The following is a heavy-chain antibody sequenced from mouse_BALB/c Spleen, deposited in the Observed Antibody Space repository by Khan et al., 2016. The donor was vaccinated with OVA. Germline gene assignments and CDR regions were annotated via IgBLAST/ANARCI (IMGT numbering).Heavy chain of an antibody. CDR1: GYTINSDYA. V-gene: IGHV3-2*02. Sequence: EVQLQESGPGLVKPSQSLSLTCTVTGYTINSDYAWNWIRQFPGNKLEWMGYISYSGNTKYNPSLKSRISITRDTSKNQFFLQLNFVTIEDTATYYCARIQVGDFDYWGQGTTLTVSS. J-gene: IGHJ2*01. CDR3: ARIQVGDFDY. CDR2: ISYSGNT. D-gene: IGHD1-1*02.